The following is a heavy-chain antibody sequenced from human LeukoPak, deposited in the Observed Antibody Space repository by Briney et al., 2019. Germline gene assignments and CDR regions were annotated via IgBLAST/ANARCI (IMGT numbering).Heavy chain of an antibody. Sequence: PGGSLRLSCSASGFTFGSSAMHWVRQAPGKGLEYVSGITYNGGSTYYADSVKGRFTISRDNSKNSLYLQMNSLRAEDTAVYYCARDVYASGRDVWGQGTTVTVS. CDR2: ITYNGGST. J-gene: IGHJ6*02. CDR3: ARDVYASGRDV. V-gene: IGHV3-64*04. CDR1: GFTFGSSA. D-gene: IGHD3-10*01.